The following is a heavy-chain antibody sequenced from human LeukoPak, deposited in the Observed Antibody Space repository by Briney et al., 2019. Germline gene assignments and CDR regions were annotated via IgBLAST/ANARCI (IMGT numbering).Heavy chain of an antibody. CDR1: GFTFSSYA. Sequence: PGGSLRLSCAASGFTFSSYAMSWVRQAPGKGLEWVSAISGSGGSTYYADSVKGRFTISRDNSKNTLYLQMNSLRAEDTAVYYCAREVTIFGVVTRFDPWGQGTLVTVSS. J-gene: IGHJ5*02. V-gene: IGHV3-23*01. CDR2: ISGSGGST. D-gene: IGHD3-3*01. CDR3: AREVTIFGVVTRFDP.